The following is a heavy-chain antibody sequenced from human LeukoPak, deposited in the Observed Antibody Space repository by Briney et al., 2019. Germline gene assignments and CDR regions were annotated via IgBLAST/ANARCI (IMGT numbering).Heavy chain of an antibody. CDR1: GFTFSSYG. D-gene: IGHD3-9*01. CDR2: IWYDGSNK. Sequence: GGSLRLSCAASGFTFSSYGMHWVRQAPGKGLEWVAAIWYDGSNKYYADSVKGRFTISRDNSKNTLYLQMNSLRAEDTAVYYCARTVRPILTGYYSLDYWGQGTLVTVSS. V-gene: IGHV3-33*01. CDR3: ARTVRPILTGYYSLDY. J-gene: IGHJ4*02.